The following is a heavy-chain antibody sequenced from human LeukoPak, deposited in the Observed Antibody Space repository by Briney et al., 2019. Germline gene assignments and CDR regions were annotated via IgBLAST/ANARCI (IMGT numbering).Heavy chain of an antibody. Sequence: PGGSLRLSCAASGFTFSSYAMSWVRQAPGKGLEWVSAISGSGGRTFYADSVKGRFAISRGNSKNTLFLQMNSLRAEDTAVYYCAKELGVASAGIDYWGQGTLVTVSS. CDR3: AKELGVASAGIDY. CDR2: ISGSGGRT. V-gene: IGHV3-23*01. CDR1: GFTFSSYA. D-gene: IGHD6-13*01. J-gene: IGHJ4*02.